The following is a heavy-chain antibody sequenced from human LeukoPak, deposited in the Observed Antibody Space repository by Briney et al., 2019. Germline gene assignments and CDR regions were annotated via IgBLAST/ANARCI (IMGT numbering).Heavy chain of an antibody. V-gene: IGHV4-4*07. CDR2: IYTSGST. CDR1: GGSISSCY. D-gene: IGHD3-10*01. J-gene: IGHJ5*02. CDR3: ARDPEGSGENWFDP. Sequence: SETLSLTCTVSGGSISSCYWSWIRQPAGKGLEWIGRIYTSGSTNYNPSLKSRVTMSVDTSKNQFSLKLSSVTAADTAVYYCARDPEGSGENWFDPWGQGTLVTVSS.